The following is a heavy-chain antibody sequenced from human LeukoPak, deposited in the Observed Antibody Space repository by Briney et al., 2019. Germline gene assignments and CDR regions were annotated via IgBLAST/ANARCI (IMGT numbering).Heavy chain of an antibody. CDR3: ARISHNWNYVDY. D-gene: IGHD1-20*01. CDR1: GFTFREFA. CDR2: ISSSGSTI. J-gene: IGHJ4*02. V-gene: IGHV3-11*01. Sequence: PGGSLRLSCTSSGFTFREFAVSWFRQAPGKGLEWVSYISSSGSTIYYADSVKGRFTISRDNAKNSLYLQMNSLRAEDTAVYYCARISHNWNYVDYWGQGTLVTVSS.